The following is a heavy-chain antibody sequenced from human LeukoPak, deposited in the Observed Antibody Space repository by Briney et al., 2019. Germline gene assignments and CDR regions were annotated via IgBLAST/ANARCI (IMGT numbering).Heavy chain of an antibody. CDR3: ARDQSPYY. CDR2: ISYDGSNK. CDR1: GFTFSSYA. Sequence: GGSLRLSCAASGFTFSSYAMHWVRQAPGKGLEWVAVISYDGSNKYYADSVKGRFTISRDNAKNSLYLQMDSLRAEDSAVYYCARDQSPYYWGQGTLVTVSS. V-gene: IGHV3-30*04. J-gene: IGHJ4*02.